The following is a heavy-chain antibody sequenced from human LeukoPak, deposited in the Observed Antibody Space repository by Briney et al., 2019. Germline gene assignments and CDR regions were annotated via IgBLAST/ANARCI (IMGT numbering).Heavy chain of an antibody. J-gene: IGHJ4*02. CDR3: AKMTSGVMHRHFED. Sequence: GGSLRLSCTASGFTFYTYAMNWVRQTPRKGLEWVSHISVSGDVTHYADSVRGRFTISRDNSRNTVLLQMHSLRVEDTAVYYCAKMTSGVMHRHFEDWGQGTLVTVSS. CDR1: GFTFYTYA. D-gene: IGHD2-15*01. V-gene: IGHV3-23*01. CDR2: ISVSGDVT.